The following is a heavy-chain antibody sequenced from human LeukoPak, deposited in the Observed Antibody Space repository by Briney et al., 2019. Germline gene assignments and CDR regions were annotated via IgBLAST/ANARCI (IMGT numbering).Heavy chain of an antibody. V-gene: IGHV1-46*01. Sequence: ASVKVSCKASGYTFTNYYMHWVRQAPGQGLEWMGLINPSGTGTNYAQKFRGRVTLTRDTSTTTVYMELSSLRSEDTAVYYCAREENGGYFDYWGQGNPVTVSS. CDR3: AREENGGYFDY. D-gene: IGHD2-15*01. J-gene: IGHJ4*02. CDR1: GYTFTNYY. CDR2: INPSGTGT.